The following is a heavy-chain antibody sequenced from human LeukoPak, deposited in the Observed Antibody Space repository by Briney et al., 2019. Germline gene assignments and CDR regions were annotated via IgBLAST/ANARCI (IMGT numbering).Heavy chain of an antibody. CDR3: ARQPYNYYYLDV. J-gene: IGHJ6*03. D-gene: IGHD1-14*01. Sequence: GGSPSLSCAVSGFSFDNCAMTWVRQAPGKGLEWVSSIVGDASKMYYADSVKGRFTISSDGSRNMLFLHMSGLRAEDTAIYYCARQPYNYYYLDVWGKGTTVTVSS. CDR2: IVGDASKM. CDR1: GFSFDNCA. V-gene: IGHV3-23*01.